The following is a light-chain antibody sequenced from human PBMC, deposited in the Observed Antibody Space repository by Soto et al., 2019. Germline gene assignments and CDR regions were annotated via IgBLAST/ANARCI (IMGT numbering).Light chain of an antibody. V-gene: IGLV1-40*01. J-gene: IGLJ1*01. CDR1: SSNIGAGYD. Sequence: QSVLTQPASVSGAAGKRVTISCTGSSSNIGAGYDVHWFQQLPGTAPKLLIYGNNNRPSGVPDRFSGSKSESSASLAIAGLQAEDEADYYCQSYDNSLSALYVFGTGTKVTV. CDR2: GNN. CDR3: QSYDNSLSALYV.